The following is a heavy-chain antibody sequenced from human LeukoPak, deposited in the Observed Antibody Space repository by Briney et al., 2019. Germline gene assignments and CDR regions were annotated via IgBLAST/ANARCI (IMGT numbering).Heavy chain of an antibody. J-gene: IGHJ5*02. Sequence: PGRSLRLSCAASGFTFSSYAMHWVRQAPGKGLEWVAVISYDGSNKYYADSVKGQFTISRDNSKNTLYLQMNSLRAEDTAVYYCAREGRSMVRGVTRSWFDPWGQGTLVTVSS. D-gene: IGHD3-10*01. CDR2: ISYDGSNK. V-gene: IGHV3-30-3*01. CDR1: GFTFSSYA. CDR3: AREGRSMVRGVTRSWFDP.